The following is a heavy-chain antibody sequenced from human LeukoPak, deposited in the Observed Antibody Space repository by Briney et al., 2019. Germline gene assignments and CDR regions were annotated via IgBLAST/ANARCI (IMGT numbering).Heavy chain of an antibody. V-gene: IGHV4-4*02. Sequence: SETLSLTCAVSGGSISSGNWWGWVRQPPGKGLEWIGEIFHSGSTNYNPSLKSRLTISLDKSKNQFSLKLSSVTAADTAVYYCARPFYYYMDVWGKGTTVTVSS. CDR1: GGSISSGNW. CDR3: ARPFYYYMDV. J-gene: IGHJ6*03. CDR2: IFHSGST.